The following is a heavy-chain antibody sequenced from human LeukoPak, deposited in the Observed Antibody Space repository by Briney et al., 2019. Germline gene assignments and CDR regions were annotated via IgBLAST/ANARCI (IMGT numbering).Heavy chain of an antibody. J-gene: IGHJ4*02. CDR2: IYYSGST. D-gene: IGHD4-17*01. V-gene: IGHV4-39*01. CDR1: GGSISSSSYY. CDR3: ARARTTVTTDY. Sequence: SETLSLTCTVSGGSISSSSYYWGWIRQPPGKGLEWIGSIYYSGSTYYNPSLKSRVTISVDTSKNQFSLKLSSVTAADTAVYYCARARTTVTTDYWGQGTLVTVSS.